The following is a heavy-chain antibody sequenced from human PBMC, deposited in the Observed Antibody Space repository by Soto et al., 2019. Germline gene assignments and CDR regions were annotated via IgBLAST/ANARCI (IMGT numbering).Heavy chain of an antibody. CDR1: GGSISSGGYY. CDR3: ATQELELPYFDY. D-gene: IGHD1-7*01. Sequence: PSETLSLTCTVSGGSISSGGYYWSWIRQHPGKGLEWIGYIYYSGSTYYNPSLKSRVTISVDTSKNQFSLKLSSVTAADTAVYYCATQELELPYFDYWGQGTLVTVSS. J-gene: IGHJ4*02. V-gene: IGHV4-31*03. CDR2: IYYSGST.